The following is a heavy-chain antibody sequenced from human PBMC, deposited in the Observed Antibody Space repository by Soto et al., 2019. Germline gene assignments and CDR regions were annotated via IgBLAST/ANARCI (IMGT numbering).Heavy chain of an antibody. J-gene: IGHJ4*02. CDR1: GYTFTSYG. CDR3: ARDIALAGTGYVDY. D-gene: IGHD6-19*01. Sequence: GASVMFCCKASGYTFTSYGISWVRQAPGQVLDCMGWISAYNGNTNYAQKLQGRVTMTTDTCTSTAYMELRSLRSDDTAVYYCARDIALAGTGYVDYGGQGALVTVSS. V-gene: IGHV1-18*01. CDR2: ISAYNGNT.